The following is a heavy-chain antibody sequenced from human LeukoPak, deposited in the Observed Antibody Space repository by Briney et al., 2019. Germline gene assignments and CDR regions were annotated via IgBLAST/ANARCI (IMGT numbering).Heavy chain of an antibody. V-gene: IGHV5-51*01. D-gene: IGHD6-13*01. J-gene: IGHJ3*02. CDR2: IYPGDSDT. CDR1: GYSFTSYW. Sequence: GESLKISCKGSGYSFTSYWIGWVRQMPGKGLEWMGIIYPGDSDTRYSPSFQGQVTISADKSISTAYLQWSSLKASDTAMYYCARHGYSSSWYGRPDAFDIWGQGTMVTVSS. CDR3: ARHGYSSSWYGRPDAFDI.